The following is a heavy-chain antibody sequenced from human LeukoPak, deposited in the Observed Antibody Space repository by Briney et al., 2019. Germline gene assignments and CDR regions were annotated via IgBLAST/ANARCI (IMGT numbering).Heavy chain of an antibody. CDR1: GGSISRGSYH. V-gene: IGHV4-61*02. CDR2: FYTSGTP. CDR3: ARGGIPDY. J-gene: IGHJ4*02. D-gene: IGHD2-21*01. Sequence: SQTLSLTCTVAGGSISRGSYHWRWIRQPAGKGLESIGRFYTSGTPNYNPSLKSRVTILVDTSRNQFSLKLSSVTAADRAVYYCARGGIPDYWGQGILVTVSS.